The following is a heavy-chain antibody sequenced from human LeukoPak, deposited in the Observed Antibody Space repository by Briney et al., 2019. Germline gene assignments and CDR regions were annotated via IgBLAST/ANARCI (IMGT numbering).Heavy chain of an antibody. J-gene: IGHJ4*02. D-gene: IGHD3-22*01. Sequence: ASVEVSCKASGYTFIGHYLHWVRQAPGQGLEWMGGIIPIFGTANYAQKFQGRVTITADESTSTAYMELSSLRSEDTAVYYCARGYYYDSSGYSIWGQGTLVTVSS. V-gene: IGHV1-69*13. CDR2: IIPIFGTA. CDR1: GYTFIGHY. CDR3: ARGYYYDSSGYSI.